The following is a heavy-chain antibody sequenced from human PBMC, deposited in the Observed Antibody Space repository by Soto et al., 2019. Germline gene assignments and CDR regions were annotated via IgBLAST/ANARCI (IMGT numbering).Heavy chain of an antibody. CDR1: GVTFRTYG. CDR3: ANSDRGVFGVVMSPALPAVDV. J-gene: IGHJ3*01. D-gene: IGHD3-3*01. Sequence: QVQLVESGGGVVQPGRSLTLSCVVSGVTFRTYGIHWVRQAPGKGLEWVAVISYDGDYTSYADSVKGRFTISRDNSKNKISLHLTSLGAEDTALYSCANSDRGVFGVVMSPALPAVDVWGQGTMVAVS. CDR2: ISYDGDYT. V-gene: IGHV3-30*18.